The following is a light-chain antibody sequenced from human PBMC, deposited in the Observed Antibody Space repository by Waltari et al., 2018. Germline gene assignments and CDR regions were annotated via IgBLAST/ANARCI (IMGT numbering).Light chain of an antibody. J-gene: IGKJ5*01. Sequence: DIPMTQSPSSLSASIGDRITITCRASQDSSAFLACYRQKPGKVPELLIYSASTLQSGVPSQLSGGGSGTDFTLTISSLQPEDVATYYCQKYNSAPPVVTFGQGTRLEI. CDR3: QKYNSAPPVVT. CDR1: QDSSAF. V-gene: IGKV1-27*01. CDR2: SAS.